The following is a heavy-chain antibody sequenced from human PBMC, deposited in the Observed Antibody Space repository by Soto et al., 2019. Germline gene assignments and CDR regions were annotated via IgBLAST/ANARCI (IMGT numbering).Heavy chain of an antibody. CDR2: ISYDGSNK. Sequence: GGSLRLSCAASGFTFSSYAMHWVRQAPGKGLEWVAVISYDGSNKYYADSVKGRFTISRDNSKNTLYLQMNSLRAEDTAVYYCARDPHSLIAAAPPYWGQGTLVTV. CDR1: GFTFSSYA. J-gene: IGHJ4*02. D-gene: IGHD6-13*01. V-gene: IGHV3-30-3*01. CDR3: ARDPHSLIAAAPPY.